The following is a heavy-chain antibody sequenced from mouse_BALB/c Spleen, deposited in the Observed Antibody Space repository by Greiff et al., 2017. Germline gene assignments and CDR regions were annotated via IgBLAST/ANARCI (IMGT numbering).Heavy chain of an antibody. CDR2: ISSGSSTI. CDR3: ARSYGSRNFDY. Sequence: EVKLVESGGGLVQPGGSRKLSCAASGFTFSSFGMHWVRQAPEKGLEWVAYISSGSSTIYYADTVKGRFTISRDNPKNTLFLQMTSLRSEDTAMYYCARSYGSRNFDYWGQGTTLTVSS. D-gene: IGHD1-1*01. CDR1: GFTFSSFG. J-gene: IGHJ2*01. V-gene: IGHV5-17*02.